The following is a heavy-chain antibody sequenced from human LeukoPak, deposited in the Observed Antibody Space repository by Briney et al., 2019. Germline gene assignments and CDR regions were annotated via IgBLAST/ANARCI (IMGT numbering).Heavy chain of an antibody. CDR2: IRYDGSNK. CDR1: GFTFSSYG. D-gene: IGHD3-22*01. Sequence: GGSLRLSCAASGFTFSSYGMHWVRQAPGKGLEWVAFIRYDGSNKYYADSVKGRFTISRDNSKNTLYLQMNSLRAEDTAVYYCARGPYDYYDSSGYYRGAFDIWGQGTMVTVSS. CDR3: ARGPYDYYDSSGYYRGAFDI. V-gene: IGHV3-30*02. J-gene: IGHJ3*02.